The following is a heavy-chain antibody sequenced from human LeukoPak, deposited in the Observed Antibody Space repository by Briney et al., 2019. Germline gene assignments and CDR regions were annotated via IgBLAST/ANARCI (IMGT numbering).Heavy chain of an antibody. V-gene: IGHV3-30*04. Sequence: PGGSLRLSCAASGFTFSSYAMHWVRQAPGKGLEWVAVISYDGSNKYYADSVKGRFTISRDNSKNTLYLQMNSLRAEDTAVYYCARTLLLWFGEFIDYWGQGTLVTVSS. CDR3: ARTLLLWFGEFIDY. CDR2: ISYDGSNK. D-gene: IGHD3-10*01. J-gene: IGHJ4*02. CDR1: GFTFSSYA.